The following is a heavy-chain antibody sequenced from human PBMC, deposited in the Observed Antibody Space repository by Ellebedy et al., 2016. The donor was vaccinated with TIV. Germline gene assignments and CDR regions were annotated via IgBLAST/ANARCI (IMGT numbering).Heavy chain of an antibody. Sequence: ASVKVSCKASGYTFTGYYMHWVRQAPGQGLEWMGWINPNSGGTNYAQKFQGRVTMTRDTSISTAYMELSRLRSDDTAVYYCARRKGYYYETGWHWYFDLWGRGTLVTVSS. J-gene: IGHJ2*01. V-gene: IGHV1-2*02. CDR1: GYTFTGYY. CDR2: INPNSGGT. D-gene: IGHD3-22*01. CDR3: ARRKGYYYETGWHWYFDL.